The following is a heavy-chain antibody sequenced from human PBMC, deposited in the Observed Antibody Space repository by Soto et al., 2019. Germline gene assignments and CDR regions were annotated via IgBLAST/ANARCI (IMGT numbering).Heavy chain of an antibody. Sequence: EVRLVESGGGLVQPGGSLRLSCAASGFAFSNYWMSWLRQAPGKGLEWVANINQDGNEKYYVDSMKGRFTVSRDNAKKSLYLQMNSLRAEDTAVYYCASAPFGVVLVSQWFDPWGQGTLVTVSS. CDR2: INQDGNEK. V-gene: IGHV3-7*01. D-gene: IGHD3-3*01. CDR1: GFAFSNYW. J-gene: IGHJ5*02. CDR3: ASAPFGVVLVSQWFDP.